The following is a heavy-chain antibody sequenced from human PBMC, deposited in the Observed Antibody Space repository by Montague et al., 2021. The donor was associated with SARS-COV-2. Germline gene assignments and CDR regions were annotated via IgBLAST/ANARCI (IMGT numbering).Heavy chain of an antibody. J-gene: IGHJ6*02. Sequence: SLRLSCAASGFTVSGNYMSLVRQAPGKGLEWVSADYSGSMTYYAXXVLGLFTISRDNSKNTLYLQMNTLRPEDTAVYYCARGGFDVLRNYDWFMDVWGQGTTVTVSS. D-gene: IGHD3-9*01. CDR3: ARGGFDVLRNYDWFMDV. V-gene: IGHV3-53*01. CDR2: DYSGSMT. CDR1: GFTVSGNY.